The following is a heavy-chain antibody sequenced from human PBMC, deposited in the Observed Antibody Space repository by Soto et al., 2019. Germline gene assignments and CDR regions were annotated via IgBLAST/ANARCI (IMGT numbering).Heavy chain of an antibody. CDR1: GYTFTRYG. CDR3: ARDVPGIAAGFR. CDR2: ISAYNGNT. J-gene: IGHJ4*02. V-gene: IGHV1-18*01. D-gene: IGHD6-13*01. Sequence: ASVKVSCKASGYTFTRYGISWVRQAPGQGLEWMGWISAYNGNTKYAQNLKGRVTMTTGTSTTTAYMELRSLTSDDTAVYYCARDVPGIAAGFRWGQGTLVTVSS.